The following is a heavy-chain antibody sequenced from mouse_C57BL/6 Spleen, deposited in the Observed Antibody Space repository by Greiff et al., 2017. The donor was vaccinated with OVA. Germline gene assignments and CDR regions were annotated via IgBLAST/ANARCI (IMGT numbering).Heavy chain of an antibody. Sequence: VQLKQSGPELVKPGASVKISCKASGYSFTDYNMNWVKQSNGKSLEWIGVINPNYGTTSYNQKFKGKATLTVDQSSSTAYMQLNSLTSEDSAVYYCARRRGTSGSSHYYAMDYWGQGTSVTVSS. CDR1: GYSFTDYN. D-gene: IGHD1-1*01. CDR2: INPNYGTT. J-gene: IGHJ4*01. CDR3: ARRRGTSGSSHYYAMDY. V-gene: IGHV1-39*01.